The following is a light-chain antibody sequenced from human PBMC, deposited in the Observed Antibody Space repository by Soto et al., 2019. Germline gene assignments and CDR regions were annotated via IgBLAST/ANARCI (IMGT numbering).Light chain of an antibody. CDR2: TAS. Sequence: DIQMTQSPSSLFASVGDRVTITCLASQSIRTDLNWYQETPGKAPKLLIYTASSLQSGVPSRFSGSGSGTDFTLTISSLQPEDFTTYYCQQSYSTPWTFGQGTKVEIK. J-gene: IGKJ1*01. V-gene: IGKV1-39*01. CDR1: QSIRTD. CDR3: QQSYSTPWT.